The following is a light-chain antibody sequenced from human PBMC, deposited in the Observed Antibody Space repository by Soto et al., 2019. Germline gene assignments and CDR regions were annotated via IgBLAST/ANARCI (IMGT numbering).Light chain of an antibody. Sequence: EIALTQSPGTLSLSPGERATLSCRASQSVTSSYLAWYQQKPGQAPRLLTYGASSRATGIPDRFSGSGSGTDFTLTISRLEPEDFAVYYCQLYGSSPEVTFGPGTKVDIK. CDR3: QLYGSSPEVT. CDR1: QSVTSSY. V-gene: IGKV3-20*01. CDR2: GAS. J-gene: IGKJ3*01.